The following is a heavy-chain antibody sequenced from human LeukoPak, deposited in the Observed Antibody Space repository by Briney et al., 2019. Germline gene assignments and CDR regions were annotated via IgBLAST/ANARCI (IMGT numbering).Heavy chain of an antibody. D-gene: IGHD6-13*01. CDR3: AREWGGGGGGGPYSSSYFDY. J-gene: IGHJ4*02. Sequence: SVKVSCKASGGTFSSYAISWVRQAPGQGLEWMGGIIPIFGTANYAQKFQGRVTITADKSTSTAYMELSSLRSEDTAVYYCAREWGGGGGGGPYSSSYFDYWGQGTLVTVSS. CDR2: IIPIFGTA. CDR1: GGTFSSYA. V-gene: IGHV1-69*06.